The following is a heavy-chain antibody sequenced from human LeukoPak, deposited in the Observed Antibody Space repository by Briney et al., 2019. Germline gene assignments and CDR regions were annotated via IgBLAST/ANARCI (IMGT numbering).Heavy chain of an antibody. D-gene: IGHD6-19*01. CDR3: ARDRSGSSSFDP. J-gene: IGHJ5*02. CDR2: IYTSGST. Sequence: SETLSLTCTVSGGSISSGSYYWSWIRQPAGKGLEWIGRIYTSGSTNYNPSLKGRVTISVDTSKNQFSLKLSSVTAADTAVYYCARDRSGSSSFDPWGQGTLVTVSS. CDR1: GGSISSGSYY. V-gene: IGHV4-61*02.